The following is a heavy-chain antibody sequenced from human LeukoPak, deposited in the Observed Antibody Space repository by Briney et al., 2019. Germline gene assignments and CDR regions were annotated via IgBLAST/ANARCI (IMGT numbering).Heavy chain of an antibody. D-gene: IGHD6-13*01. Sequence: SETLSLTCTVSGGSISSYYWSWIRQPPGTGLEWIGYIYYSGSTNYNPSLKSRVTISVDTSKNQFSLKLSSVTAADTAVYYCASIAAALNKWGQGTLVTVSS. J-gene: IGHJ4*02. CDR2: IYYSGST. CDR1: GGSISSYY. V-gene: IGHV4-59*08. CDR3: ASIAAALNK.